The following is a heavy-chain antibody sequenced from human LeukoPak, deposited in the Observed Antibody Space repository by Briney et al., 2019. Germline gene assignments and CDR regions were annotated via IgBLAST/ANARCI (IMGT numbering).Heavy chain of an antibody. Sequence: SGESLKISCKGSGYSFTSYWIGWVRQMPGKGLEWMGIIYPDDSDTRYSPSFQGQVTISADKSISTAYLQWSSLKASDPAMYYCARERSSQGYFDFWGQGTLVTVSS. V-gene: IGHV5-51*01. CDR2: IYPDDSDT. J-gene: IGHJ4*02. D-gene: IGHD6-6*01. CDR1: GYSFTSYW. CDR3: ARERSSQGYFDF.